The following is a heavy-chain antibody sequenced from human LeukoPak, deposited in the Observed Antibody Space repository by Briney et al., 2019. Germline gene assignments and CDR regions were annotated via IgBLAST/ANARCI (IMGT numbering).Heavy chain of an antibody. CDR1: GYTLTELS. D-gene: IGHD3-9*01. CDR3: ASAHPFEYDILTGSIDY. Sequence: ASVKVSCKVSGYTLTELSMHWVRQAPGKGLEWMGGFDPEDGETIYAQKFQGRVTMTEDTSTDTAYMELSSLRSEDTAVYYCASAHPFEYDILTGSIDYWGQGTLVTVSS. V-gene: IGHV1-24*01. CDR2: FDPEDGET. J-gene: IGHJ4*02.